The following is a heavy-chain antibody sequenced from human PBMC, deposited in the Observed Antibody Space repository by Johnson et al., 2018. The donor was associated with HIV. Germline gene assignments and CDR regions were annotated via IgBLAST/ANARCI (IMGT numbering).Heavy chain of an antibody. CDR2: TSYDGGNK. J-gene: IGHJ3*02. V-gene: IGHV3-30*19. CDR1: GFTFSTYG. Sequence: VQLVESGGGVVQPGRSLRLSCAASGFTFSTYGMHWVRQAPDKGLEWVAVTSYDGGNKYYADSVKGRLTISRDNSKNTVYLQMNSLRAEDTAVYYCARERDYYDSFWLDHDAFDIWGQGTMVTVSS. D-gene: IGHD3-22*01. CDR3: ARERDYYDSFWLDHDAFDI.